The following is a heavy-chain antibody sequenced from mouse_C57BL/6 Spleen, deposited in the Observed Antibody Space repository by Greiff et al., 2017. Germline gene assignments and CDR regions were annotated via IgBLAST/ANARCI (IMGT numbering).Heavy chain of an antibody. V-gene: IGHV3-6*01. CDR2: ISYDGSN. CDR1: GYSITSGYY. CDR3: ARAETAQVAWFAY. Sequence: EVQVVESGPGLVKPSQSLSLTCSVTGYSITSGYYWNWIRQFPGNKLEWMGYISYDGSNNYNPSLKNRISITRDTSKNQFFLKLNSVTTEDTATYYCARAETAQVAWFAYWGQGTLVTVSA. D-gene: IGHD3-2*02. J-gene: IGHJ3*01.